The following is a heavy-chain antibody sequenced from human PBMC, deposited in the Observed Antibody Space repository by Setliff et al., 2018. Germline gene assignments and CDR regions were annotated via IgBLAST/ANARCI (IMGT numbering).Heavy chain of an antibody. V-gene: IGHV3-7*03. Sequence: PGESLKISCVASGFTISNYWMAWVRQAPGKGLEWVADIRQDGTNKYYVDSVKGRFTISRDNSKNTVSLQMNSLRSEDTAVYYCAREGVDTRSSTDYRYYMDVWGKGTTVTVS. CDR2: IRQDGTNK. CDR3: AREGVDTRSSTDYRYYMDV. CDR1: GFTISNYW. J-gene: IGHJ6*03. D-gene: IGHD5-18*01.